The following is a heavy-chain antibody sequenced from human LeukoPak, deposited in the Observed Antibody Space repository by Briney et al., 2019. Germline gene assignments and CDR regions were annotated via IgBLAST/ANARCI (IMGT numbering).Heavy chain of an antibody. J-gene: IGHJ4*02. CDR1: GFTFKNYW. Sequence: GGSLRLSCAASGFTFKNYWMTWVRQAPGKGLEWVANINQDGSEKYYVDSAKGRFTISRDNAKNSLYMQMNSLRAEDTAVYYCARDMYYGSGSPTADYWGQGTLVTVSS. D-gene: IGHD3-10*01. V-gene: IGHV3-7*04. CDR2: INQDGSEK. CDR3: ARDMYYGSGSPTADY.